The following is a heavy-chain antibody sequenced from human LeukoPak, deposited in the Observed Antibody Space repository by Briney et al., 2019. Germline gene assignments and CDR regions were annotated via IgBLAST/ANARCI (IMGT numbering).Heavy chain of an antibody. CDR2: IIPIFGTA. D-gene: IGHD5-24*01. V-gene: IGHV1-69*05. Sequence: SVKVSCKASGGTFSSYAISWVRQAPGQGLEWMGGIIPIFGTAKYAQKFQGRVTITTDETTSTAYMELSSLRSEDTAVYYCARGRWLPWYFDHWGQGTLVTVSS. J-gene: IGHJ4*02. CDR3: ARGRWLPWYFDH. CDR1: GGTFSSYA.